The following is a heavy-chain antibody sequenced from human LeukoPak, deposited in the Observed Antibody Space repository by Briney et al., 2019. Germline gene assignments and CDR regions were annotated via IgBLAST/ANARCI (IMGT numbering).Heavy chain of an antibody. V-gene: IGHV3-30-3*01. Sequence: PGGSLRLSCAASGFIFSSYAMHWVRQAPGKGLDWVAVISFDGTNKYYTDSVKGRFTISRDDSKNTLSLQMDSLRPEDTALYYCVRDTQLLCGHYSGHFDSWGQGTLVAVSS. D-gene: IGHD3-10*01. J-gene: IGHJ4*02. CDR3: VRDTQLLCGHYSGHFDS. CDR2: ISFDGTNK. CDR1: GFIFSSYA.